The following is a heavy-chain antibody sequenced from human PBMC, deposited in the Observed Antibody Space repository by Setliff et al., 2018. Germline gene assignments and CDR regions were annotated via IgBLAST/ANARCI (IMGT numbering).Heavy chain of an antibody. J-gene: IGHJ6*02. CDR2: IYYSGST. V-gene: IGHV4-39*07. D-gene: IGHD6-13*01. Sequence: LSLTCTVSGGSISSSSYYWGWIRQPPGKGLEWIGSIYYSGSTYYNPSLKSRVTISVDTSKNQFSLKLSSVTAADTAVYYCARVAAYSSSWYNYYYSMDVWGQGTTVTVSS. CDR1: GGSISSSSYY. CDR3: ARVAAYSSSWYNYYYSMDV.